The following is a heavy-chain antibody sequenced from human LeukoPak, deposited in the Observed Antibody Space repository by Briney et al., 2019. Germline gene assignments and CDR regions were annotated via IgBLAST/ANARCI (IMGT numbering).Heavy chain of an antibody. V-gene: IGHV3-30*18. CDR3: AKAFRRIVVVSAFDI. J-gene: IGHJ3*02. D-gene: IGHD3-22*01. CDR1: GFTFSSYG. Sequence: PGGSLRLSCAASGFTFSSYGMHWVRQAPGKGLEWVAVISYDGSNKYYADSVKGRFTISRDNSKNTLYLQMNSLRAEDMAVYYGAKAFRRIVVVSAFDISGQGTMVTVSS. CDR2: ISYDGSNK.